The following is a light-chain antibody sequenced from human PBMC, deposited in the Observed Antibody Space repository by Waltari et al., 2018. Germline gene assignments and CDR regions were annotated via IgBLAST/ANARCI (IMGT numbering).Light chain of an antibody. Sequence: DIQVTQSPSTLSASVGERVTITCRASQVISPWLAWFQQKPGKAPKLLIYRVSALESGVPSRFSGSGSGTEFTLTISSLQTDDFATYYCHQYSVSSWAFGQGTRVEIK. CDR1: QVISPW. J-gene: IGKJ1*01. V-gene: IGKV1-5*03. CDR2: RVS. CDR3: HQYSVSSWA.